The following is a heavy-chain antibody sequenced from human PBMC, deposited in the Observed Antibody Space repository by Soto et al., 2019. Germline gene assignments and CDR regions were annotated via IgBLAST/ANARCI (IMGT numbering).Heavy chain of an antibody. V-gene: IGHV4-34*01. CDR1: GGSFSGYY. CDR3: AREYGGNSGTFDY. CDR2: INHSGST. Sequence: QVQLQQWGAGLLKPSETLSLTCAVYGGSFSGYYWSWIRQPPGKGLEWIGEINHSGSTNYNPSLKGRVTISVDTSKNQFSLKLSSVTAADTAVYYWAREYGGNSGTFDYWGQGTLVTVSS. J-gene: IGHJ4*02. D-gene: IGHD2-21*02.